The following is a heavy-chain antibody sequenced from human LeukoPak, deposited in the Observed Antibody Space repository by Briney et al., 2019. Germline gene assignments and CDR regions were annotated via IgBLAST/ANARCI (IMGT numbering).Heavy chain of an antibody. CDR2: INHSGST. J-gene: IGHJ4*02. Sequence: SETLSLTCAVYGGSFSGYYWSWIRQPPGKGLEWIGEINHSGSTNYNPSLKSRVTISVDTSKHQFSLKLSSVTAADTAVYYCARAEDCSGGSCYPYYFDYWGQGTLVTVSS. CDR3: ARAEDCSGGSCYPYYFDY. V-gene: IGHV4-34*01. D-gene: IGHD2-15*01. CDR1: GGSFSGYY.